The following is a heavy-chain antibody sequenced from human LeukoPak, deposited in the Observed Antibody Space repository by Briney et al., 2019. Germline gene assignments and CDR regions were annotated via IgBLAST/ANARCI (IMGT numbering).Heavy chain of an antibody. D-gene: IGHD3-3*01. Sequence: GGSLRLSCAASGFTFSGYGMHWVRQAPGKGLDWVALISYDGSNTYYADSVKGRFTISRDISNNTLYLQMNSLRAEDTAVYYCARVGYYDFWSGYLGIQGSDAFDIWGQGTMVTVSS. CDR2: ISYDGSNT. CDR1: GFTFSGYG. V-gene: IGHV3-30*03. CDR3: ARVGYYDFWSGYLGIQGSDAFDI. J-gene: IGHJ3*02.